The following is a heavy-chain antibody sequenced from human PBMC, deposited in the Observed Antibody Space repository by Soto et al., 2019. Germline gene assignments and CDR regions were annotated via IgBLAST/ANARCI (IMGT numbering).Heavy chain of an antibody. CDR2: INHSGST. J-gene: IGHJ5*02. CDR1: GGSFTDYY. CDR3: ARLYYSGSYSRWFDP. V-gene: IGHV4-34*01. Sequence: QVQLQQWGAGLLKPSETLSLTCAVYGGSFTDYYWSWIRQSPGKGLEWIGEINHSGSTNYNPSLKSRAAISVDTSKKHFSLKLSSVIAADTAVYYCARLYYSGSYSRWFDPWGQGTLGTVSS. D-gene: IGHD1-26*01.